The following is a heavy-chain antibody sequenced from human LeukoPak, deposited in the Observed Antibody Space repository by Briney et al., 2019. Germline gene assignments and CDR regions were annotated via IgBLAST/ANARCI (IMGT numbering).Heavy chain of an antibody. CDR1: GYTFSGYY. J-gene: IGHJ4*02. V-gene: IGHV1-2*02. CDR2: INPDSGGT. CDR3: GRDFRDSLDY. Sequence: ASVKVSCKASGYTFSGYYMHWVRQAPGQGLEWMGWINPDSGGTNFAQKFQGRVTMTRDTSISTAYMELSRLRSDDTAVYYCGRDFRDSLDYWGQGTLVTVSS.